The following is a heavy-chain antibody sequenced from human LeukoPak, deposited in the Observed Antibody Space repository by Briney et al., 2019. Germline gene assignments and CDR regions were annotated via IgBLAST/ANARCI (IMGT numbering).Heavy chain of an antibody. Sequence: RGSLRLSCTVSGFTVSSNSMSWVRQAPGKGLEWVSFIYSGGNTHNSDSVKGRFTISRDNSKNTLYLQMNSLRAEDTAVYYCARRAGDYSHPYDYWGQGTLVTVSS. CDR3: ARRAGDYSHPYDY. CDR1: GFTVSSNS. D-gene: IGHD3-22*01. V-gene: IGHV3-53*01. CDR2: IYSGGNT. J-gene: IGHJ4*02.